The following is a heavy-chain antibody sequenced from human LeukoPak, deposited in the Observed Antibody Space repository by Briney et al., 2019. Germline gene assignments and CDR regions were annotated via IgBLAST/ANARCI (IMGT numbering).Heavy chain of an antibody. CDR3: ARDTASYYFDY. V-gene: IGHV4-59*01. CDR1: GGSISSYY. J-gene: IGHJ4*02. Sequence: SETLSLTCTVSGGSISSYYWSWIRQPPGKGLEWIGYIYYSGSTNYNPSLKSRVTISVDTSKNQFSLKLSSVTAADTAVYYCARDTASYYFDYWGQGTLVTVSS. CDR2: IYYSGST.